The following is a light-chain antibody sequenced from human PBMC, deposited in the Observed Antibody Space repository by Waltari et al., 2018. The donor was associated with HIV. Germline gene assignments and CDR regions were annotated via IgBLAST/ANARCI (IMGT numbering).Light chain of an antibody. J-gene: IGLJ2*01. Sequence: QSALTQPPSASGSPGQSVTLSCPGTSSHVGGYNYVSWHQQHPGKAPKLMIYDVIKRPSGVPDRFSGSKSGNTASLTVSGLQPEDEADYYCSSHAGSKVVFGGGTRLTVL. CDR3: SSHAGSKVV. CDR2: DVI. CDR1: SSHVGGYNY. V-gene: IGLV2-8*01.